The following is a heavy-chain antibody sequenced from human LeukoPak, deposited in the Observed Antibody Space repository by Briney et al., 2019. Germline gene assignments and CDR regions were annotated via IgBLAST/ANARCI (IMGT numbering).Heavy chain of an antibody. CDR2: IYHSGST. CDR1: GYSISSGYY. CDR3: ARGPTGYSSSSLYFDY. J-gene: IGHJ4*02. Sequence: PSEALSLTCNVSGYSISSGYYWGWLRQPPGKGLEWIGRIYHSGSTNYNASLKSRFTISVDTSKNQISLKLISVTAADTAVYYCARGPTGYSSSSLYFDYWGQGTPVTVSS. V-gene: IGHV4-38-2*02. D-gene: IGHD6-13*01.